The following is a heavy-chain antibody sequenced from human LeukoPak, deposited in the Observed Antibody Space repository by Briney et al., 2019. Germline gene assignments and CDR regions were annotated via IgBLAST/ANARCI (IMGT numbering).Heavy chain of an antibody. CDR3: AKDFRIGYSAHFDY. V-gene: IGHV3-23*01. J-gene: IGHJ4*02. D-gene: IGHD2-21*01. CDR2: IYENGGTT. CDR1: GFXXRXXX. Sequence: PGGSLRLSCVGSGFXXRXXXMSWVRQXPXXXXXXXXGIYENGGTTYYADSVKGRFSISRDNSKNTLYLQMDSLRGEDTAVYYCAKDFRIGYSAHFDYWGQGALVTVSS.